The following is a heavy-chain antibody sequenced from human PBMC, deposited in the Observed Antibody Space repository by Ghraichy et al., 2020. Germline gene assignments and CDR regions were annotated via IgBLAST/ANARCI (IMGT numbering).Heavy chain of an antibody. CDR2: IYYSGST. V-gene: IGHV4-39*01. CDR3: ARHSGSYFAQTIDY. J-gene: IGHJ4*02. CDR1: GGSISSSSYY. D-gene: IGHD1-26*01. Sequence: SETLSLTCTVSGGSISSSSYYWGWIRQPPGKGLEWIGSIYYSGSTYYNPSLKSRVTISVDTSKNQFSLKLSSVTAADTAVYYFARHSGSYFAQTIDYWGQGTLVTVSS.